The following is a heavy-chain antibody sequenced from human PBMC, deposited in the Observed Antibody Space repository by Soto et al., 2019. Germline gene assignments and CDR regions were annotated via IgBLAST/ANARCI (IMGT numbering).Heavy chain of an antibody. Sequence: QVQLQESGPGLVKPSETLSLTCTVSGGSITNYYCSWFRQPPGKGLEWIGYIQYNGYSAYNLSLKRRVTMTMDTSKTQCSLMLESVTATDTAVYYCARHGFWSLHGLVDVWGQGTTVIVSS. CDR3: ARHGFWSLHGLVDV. J-gene: IGHJ6*02. CDR1: GGSITNYY. V-gene: IGHV4-59*08. D-gene: IGHD1-1*01. CDR2: IQYNGYS.